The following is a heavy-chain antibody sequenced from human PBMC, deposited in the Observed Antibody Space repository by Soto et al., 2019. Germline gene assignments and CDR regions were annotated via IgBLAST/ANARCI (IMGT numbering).Heavy chain of an antibody. CDR1: RFTFSSYS. CDR3: ARDALWPRFDY. CDR2: ISDSSDYI. J-gene: IGHJ4*02. V-gene: IGHV3-21*02. D-gene: IGHD3-16*01. Sequence: EVQLVQSGGGLVKPGGSLRLSCAASRFTFSSYSMNWVRQAPGKGLEWVSSISDSSDYIYYTDSVKGRFTISRDNAKNSLYLQMDRLRAEDTAVYYCARDALWPRFDYWGQGTLVTVSS.